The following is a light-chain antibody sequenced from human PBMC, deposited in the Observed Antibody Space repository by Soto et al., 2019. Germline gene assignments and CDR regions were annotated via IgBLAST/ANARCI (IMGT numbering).Light chain of an antibody. J-gene: IGKJ4*01. CDR3: QQSKSWPLT. CDR1: QDIASY. Sequence: EIVLTQSPVTLSSSPGERATLSCRASQDIASYLAWFQQKPGQAPRLLIYDASNRATGIPARFSGSGSGTDFALTISSLEPEDFEVYYCQQSKSWPLTLGGGTKVDIK. V-gene: IGKV3-11*01. CDR2: DAS.